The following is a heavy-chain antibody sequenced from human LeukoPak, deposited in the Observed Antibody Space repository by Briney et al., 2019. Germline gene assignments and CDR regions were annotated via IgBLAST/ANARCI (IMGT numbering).Heavy chain of an antibody. CDR3: ARVERGAHNSGSIDY. Sequence: SGTLSLTCAVSGGSISSSNWWSWVRQPPGKGLEWIGEIYHSGSTNYNPSLKSRVTISVDKSKNQFSLKLSSVTAADTAVYYCARVERGAHNSGSIDYWGQGTLVTVSS. V-gene: IGHV4-4*02. J-gene: IGHJ4*02. D-gene: IGHD6-19*01. CDR1: GGSISSSNW. CDR2: IYHSGST.